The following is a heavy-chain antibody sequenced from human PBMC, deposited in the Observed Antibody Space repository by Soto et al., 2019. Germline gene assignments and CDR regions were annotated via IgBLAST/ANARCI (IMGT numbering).Heavy chain of an antibody. CDR3: ASKEPYDYVWGSYRWEIDY. CDR2: IYSGGST. Sequence: EVQLVESGGGLVQPGGSLRLSCAASGFTVSSNYMSWVRQAPGKGLEWVSVIYSGGSTYYADSVKGRFTISRDNSKNTLYLQMNSLRAEDTAVYYCASKEPYDYVWGSYRWEIDYLGQGTLVTVSS. CDR1: GFTVSSNY. J-gene: IGHJ4*02. V-gene: IGHV3-66*01. D-gene: IGHD3-16*02.